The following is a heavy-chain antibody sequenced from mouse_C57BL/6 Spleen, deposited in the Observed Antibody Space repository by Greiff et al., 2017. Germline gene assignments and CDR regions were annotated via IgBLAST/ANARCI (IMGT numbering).Heavy chain of an antibody. CDR2: IYPGSGST. V-gene: IGHV1-55*01. CDR3: ARRELTGGAWFAY. D-gene: IGHD4-1*01. Sequence: QVQLQQPGAELVKPGASVQMSCKASGYTFTSYWITWVKQRPGQGLEWIGDIYPGSGSTNYNEKFKSKATLTVDTSSSTAYMQLSSLTSEDSAVYYCARRELTGGAWFAYWGQGTLVTVSA. CDR1: GYTFTSYW. J-gene: IGHJ3*01.